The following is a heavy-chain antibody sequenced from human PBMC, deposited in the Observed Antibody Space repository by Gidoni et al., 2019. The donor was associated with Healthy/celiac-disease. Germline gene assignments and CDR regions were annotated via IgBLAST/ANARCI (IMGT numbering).Heavy chain of an antibody. J-gene: IGHJ4*02. CDR3: ARFSRRIAVAGRVFDY. CDR2: INHSGST. CDR1: GGSFSGYY. Sequence: QVQLQQWGAGLLKPSETLSLTCAVYGGSFSGYYWSWIRQPPGKGLEWIGEINHSGSTNYNPSLKSRVTISVDTSKNQFSLKLSSVTAADTAVYYCARFSRRIAVAGRVFDYWGQGTLVTVSS. D-gene: IGHD6-19*01. V-gene: IGHV4-34*01.